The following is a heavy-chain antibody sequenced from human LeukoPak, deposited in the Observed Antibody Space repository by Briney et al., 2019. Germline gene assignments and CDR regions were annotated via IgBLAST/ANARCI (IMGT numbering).Heavy chain of an antibody. J-gene: IGHJ4*02. CDR2: FYISGST. CDR3: ARGITGYSGYDY. V-gene: IGHV3-66*01. Sequence: GGSLRLSCAASGFTFSSYGMHWVRQAPGKGLEWVSVFYISGSTYHADSVKGRFSISRDKSKNTLYLQMNSLRAEDTAVYYCARGITGYSGYDYWGQGILVTVSS. D-gene: IGHD5-12*01. CDR1: GFTFSSYG.